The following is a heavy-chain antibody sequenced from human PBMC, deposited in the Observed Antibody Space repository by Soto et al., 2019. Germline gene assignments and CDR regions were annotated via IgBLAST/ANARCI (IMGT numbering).Heavy chain of an antibody. Sequence: QVQLVESVGGGVQPGRSLRLSCAASGFTFSSYAMHWVRQAPGKGLEWVAVISYDGSNKYYADSVKGRFTISRDNSKNTLYLQMNSLRAEDTAVYYCARDRTEYCSSTSCYLVWFDPWGQGTLVTVSS. V-gene: IGHV3-30-3*01. J-gene: IGHJ5*02. CDR3: ARDRTEYCSSTSCYLVWFDP. CDR1: GFTFSSYA. CDR2: ISYDGSNK. D-gene: IGHD2-2*01.